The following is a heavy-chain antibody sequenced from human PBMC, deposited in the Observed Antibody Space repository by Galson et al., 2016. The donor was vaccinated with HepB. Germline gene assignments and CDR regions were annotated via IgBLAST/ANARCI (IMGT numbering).Heavy chain of an antibody. V-gene: IGHV4-61*01. CDR2: IYYSGST. Sequence: LSLTCIVSGGSVSSGSYYWSWIRQPPGKGLEWIGYIYYSGSTNYNPSLKSRVTISVDTSKNQFSLKLSSVTAADTAVYYCAAPLVVGASPFTYYYYGMDVWGQGTTVTVSS. D-gene: IGHD3-22*01. J-gene: IGHJ6*02. CDR3: AAPLVVGASPFTYYYYGMDV. CDR1: GGSVSSGSYY.